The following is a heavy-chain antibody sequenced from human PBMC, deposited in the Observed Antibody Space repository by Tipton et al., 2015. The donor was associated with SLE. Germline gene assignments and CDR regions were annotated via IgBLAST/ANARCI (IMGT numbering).Heavy chain of an antibody. CDR2: MYSSGSS. CDR1: GGSTSSRPYF. CDR3: AREGGYAGSGSYGTV. Sequence: TLSLTCTVSGGSTSSRPYFWNWIRQPAGKGLEWIGRMYSSGSSDYNPSLKSRATISVDTSKNQLSLKLTSVTAADTAVYFCAREGGYAGSGSYGTVWGQGTTVTVSS. J-gene: IGHJ6*02. V-gene: IGHV4-61*02. D-gene: IGHD3-10*01.